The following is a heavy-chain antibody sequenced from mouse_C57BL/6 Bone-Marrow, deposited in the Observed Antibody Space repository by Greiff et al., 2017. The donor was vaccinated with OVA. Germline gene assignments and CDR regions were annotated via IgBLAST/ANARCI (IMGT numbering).Heavy chain of an antibody. J-gene: IGHJ3*01. V-gene: IGHV3-6*01. D-gene: IGHD2-5*01. CDR1: GYSITSGYY. Sequence: EVHLVESGPGLVKPSQSLSLTCSVTGYSITSGYYWNWIRQFPGNKLEWMGYISYDGSNNYNPSLKNRISITRDTSKNQFFLKLNSVTTEDTATYYCAREGDYSNYAWFAYWGQGTLVTVSA. CDR3: AREGDYSNYAWFAY. CDR2: ISYDGSN.